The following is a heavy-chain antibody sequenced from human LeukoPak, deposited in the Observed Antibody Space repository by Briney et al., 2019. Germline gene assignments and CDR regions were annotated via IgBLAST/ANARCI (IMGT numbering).Heavy chain of an antibody. Sequence: PSETLSLTCTVSGGSISSSGYYWGWIRQPPGKGLEWIGSIYYSGSTYYNPSLKSRVTISVDTSKNQFSLKLSSVTPADTAVYYCARRSLWFGELSLYYFDYWGQGTLVTVSS. CDR3: ARRSLWFGELSLYYFDY. V-gene: IGHV4-39*01. J-gene: IGHJ4*02. D-gene: IGHD3-10*01. CDR1: GGSISSSGYY. CDR2: IYYSGST.